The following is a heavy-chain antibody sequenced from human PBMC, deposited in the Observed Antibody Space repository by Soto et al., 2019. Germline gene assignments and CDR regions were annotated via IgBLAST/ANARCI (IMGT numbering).Heavy chain of an antibody. CDR3: ARDFRYCSGGSCYSLSAFDI. CDR2: ISSSSSTI. J-gene: IGHJ3*02. Sequence: GGSLRLSCAASGFTFSSYSMNWVRQAPGKGLEWVSYISSSSSTIYYADSVKGRFTISRDNAKNSLYLQMNSLRDEDTAVYYCARDFRYCSGGSCYSLSAFDIWGQGTMVTVSS. V-gene: IGHV3-48*02. D-gene: IGHD2-15*01. CDR1: GFTFSSYS.